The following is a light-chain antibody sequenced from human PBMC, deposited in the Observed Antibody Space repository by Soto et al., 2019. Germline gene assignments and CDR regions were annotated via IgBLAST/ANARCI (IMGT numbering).Light chain of an antibody. Sequence: EIVMTQSPATLPVSPGERATLSCRASQSVSSNLAWYQQKPGQAPRLLIYGASTRATGIPARFSGSGSGTEFPPTISSPQSEDFAVYYCQQYNNRPPGTFGQGTRLEIK. CDR1: QSVSSN. CDR3: QQYNNRPPGT. J-gene: IGKJ5*01. V-gene: IGKV3-15*01. CDR2: GAS.